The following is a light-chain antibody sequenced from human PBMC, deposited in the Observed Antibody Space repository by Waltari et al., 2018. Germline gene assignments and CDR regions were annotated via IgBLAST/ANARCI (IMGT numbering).Light chain of an antibody. CDR2: LGS. J-gene: IGKJ2*01. CDR1: QSLLHSNGYNY. CDR3: MQALQTPNT. Sequence: DIVMTQSPLSLPVTPGEPASISCRFSQSLLHSNGYNYLDWYLQKPWHSPQLRIYLGSIRASGVPDRFSGSGSGTDFTLKISRVEAEDVGVYYCMQALQTPNTFGQGTKLEIK. V-gene: IGKV2-28*01.